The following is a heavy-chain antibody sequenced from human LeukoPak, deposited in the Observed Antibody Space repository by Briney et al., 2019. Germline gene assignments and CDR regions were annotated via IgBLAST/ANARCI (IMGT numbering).Heavy chain of an antibody. D-gene: IGHD1-1*01. Sequence: RPGGSLRLACAASGFTFDDYGMSWVRQAPGKWLEWVSGINWNGGSTGYADSGKGRFTISRDNAKNSLYLQMNSLRAEDTALYYCARDRDNWNEGVGAFDIWGQGTMVTVSS. CDR2: INWNGGST. CDR3: ARDRDNWNEGVGAFDI. V-gene: IGHV3-20*04. J-gene: IGHJ3*02. CDR1: GFTFDDYG.